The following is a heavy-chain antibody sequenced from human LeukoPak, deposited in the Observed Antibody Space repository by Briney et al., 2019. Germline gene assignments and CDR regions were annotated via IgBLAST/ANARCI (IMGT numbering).Heavy chain of an antibody. J-gene: IGHJ3*02. D-gene: IGHD2-2*02. CDR1: GGSISSYY. V-gene: IGHV4-59*01. CDR3: ARDLIVVVPAAIREYAFDI. Sequence: SETLSLTCTVSGGSISSYYWSWIWQPPGKGLEWIGYIYYSGSTNYNPSLKSRVTISVDTSKNQFSLKLSSVTAADTAVYYCARDLIVVVPAAIREYAFDIWGQGTMVAVSS. CDR2: IYYSGST.